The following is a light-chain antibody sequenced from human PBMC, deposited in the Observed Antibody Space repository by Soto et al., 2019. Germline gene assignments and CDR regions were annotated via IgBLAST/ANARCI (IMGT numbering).Light chain of an antibody. CDR1: QSISSY. Sequence: DIQMTQSPSSLSASVGDRVTITCRASQSISSYLNWYQQKPGKAPKLLIYAASSLQSGVPSRFSGSGSGTEFTLTISSPQPDDFATYYCQQYNSYLTFGQGTKVDIK. CDR2: AAS. CDR3: QQYNSYLT. V-gene: IGKV1-39*01. J-gene: IGKJ1*01.